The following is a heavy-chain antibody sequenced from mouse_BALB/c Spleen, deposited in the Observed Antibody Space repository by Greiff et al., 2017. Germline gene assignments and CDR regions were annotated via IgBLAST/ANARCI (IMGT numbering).Heavy chain of an antibody. J-gene: IGHJ4*01. CDR1: GFNIKDYY. D-gene: IGHD2-1*01. CDR3: NALYGNLYAMDY. V-gene: IGHV14-4*02. Sequence: EVKVVESGAELVRSGASVKLSCTASGFNIKDYYMHWVKQRPEQGLEWIGWIDPENGDTEYAPKFQGKATMTADTSSNTAYLQLSSLTSEDTAVYYCNALYGNLYAMDYWGQGTSVTVSS. CDR2: IDPENGDT.